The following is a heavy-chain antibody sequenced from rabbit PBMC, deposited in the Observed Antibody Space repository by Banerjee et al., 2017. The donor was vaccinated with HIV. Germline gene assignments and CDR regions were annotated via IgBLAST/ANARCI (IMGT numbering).Heavy chain of an antibody. Sequence: QEQLVESGGGLVQPGRSLTLSCKASGFSFSSSYWICWVRQAPGKGLEWIACIYTGSGSALYVSWAKGRFTISKTSSTTVTLQMTSLTAADTATYFCARDLAGVTGWNFGLWGPGTLVTVS. J-gene: IGHJ4*01. CDR1: GFSFSSSYW. V-gene: IGHV1S45*01. CDR2: IYTGSGSA. CDR3: ARDLAGVTGWNFGL. D-gene: IGHD4-1*01.